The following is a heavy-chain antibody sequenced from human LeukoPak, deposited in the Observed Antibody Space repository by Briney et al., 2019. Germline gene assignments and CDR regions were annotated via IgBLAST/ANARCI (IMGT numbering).Heavy chain of an antibody. CDR2: IYTSGST. V-gene: IGHV4-61*02. Sequence: SETLSLTCTVSGGSISSGSYYWSWIRQPAGKGLEWIGRIYTSGSTNYNPSLKSRVTISVDTSKNQFSRKLSSVTAADTAVYYCAREAYYDISTGYPRAQGFDPWSQGTLVTLSS. J-gene: IGHJ5*02. CDR1: GGSISSGSYY. D-gene: IGHD3-9*01. CDR3: AREAYYDISTGYPRAQGFDP.